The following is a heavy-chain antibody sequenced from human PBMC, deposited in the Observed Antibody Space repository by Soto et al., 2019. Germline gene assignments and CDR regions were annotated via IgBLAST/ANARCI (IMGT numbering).Heavy chain of an antibody. CDR2: INPNSGGT. CDR1: GSTFTDYY. D-gene: IGHD4-4*01. Sequence: QVQLVQSGAEVKKPGASVKVSCKTSGSTFTDYYLHWVRQAPGQGPEWMGWINPNSGGTNYAQKFQGWVTMTRDTSITTAYMELSSLTSEDTAVYYCASAHRDSHYVPSFAYWRKGTLVTVSS. V-gene: IGHV1-2*04. CDR3: ASAHRDSHYVPSFAY. J-gene: IGHJ4*02.